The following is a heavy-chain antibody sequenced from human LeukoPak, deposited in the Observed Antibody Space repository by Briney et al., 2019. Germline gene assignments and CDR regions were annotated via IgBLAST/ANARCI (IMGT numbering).Heavy chain of an antibody. CDR2: INRSGST. D-gene: IGHD2-2*01. CDR1: GGSFSGYY. V-gene: IGHV4-34*01. Sequence: SETLSLTCAVYGGSFSGYYWSWIRQPPGKGLEWIGEINRSGSTNYNPSLKSRVTISVDTSKNQFSLKLSSVTAAYTAVYYCARAGQGGYRLDYWGQGTLVTVSS. CDR3: ARAGQGGYRLDY. J-gene: IGHJ4*02.